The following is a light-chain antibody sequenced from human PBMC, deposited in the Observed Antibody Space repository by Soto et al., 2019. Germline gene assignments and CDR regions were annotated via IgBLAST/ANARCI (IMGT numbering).Light chain of an antibody. CDR2: EVS. V-gene: IGLV2-8*01. J-gene: IGLJ1*01. CDR1: NSDVGAYNY. CDR3: SSYAGSNNPLYV. Sequence: QSVLTQPPSASGSPGQSVTISCTGTNSDVGAYNYVSWYQQHPGKAPKLMIYEVSKRPSGVPDRFSGSKSGNTASLTVSGLQAEDEADYYCSSYAGSNNPLYVFGTGTKVTVL.